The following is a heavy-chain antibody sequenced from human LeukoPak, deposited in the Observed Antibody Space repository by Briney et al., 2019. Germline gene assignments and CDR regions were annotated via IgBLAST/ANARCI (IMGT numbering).Heavy chain of an antibody. V-gene: IGHV3-23*01. D-gene: IGHD6-13*01. CDR2: FSGDDGST. J-gene: IGHJ4*02. CDR3: AKDRGSHLVAPGSGY. CDR1: GFTFSNYA. Sequence: GGSLRLSCAASGFTFSNYAMSWVRRAPGKGLEWVSAFSGDDGSTYYADSVRGRFTISRDNSKNTLSLQLNSLRAEDTAVYYCAKDRGSHLVAPGSGYWGQGTLVTVSS.